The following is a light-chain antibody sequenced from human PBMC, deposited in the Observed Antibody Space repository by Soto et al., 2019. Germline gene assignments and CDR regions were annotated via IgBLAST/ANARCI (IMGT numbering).Light chain of an antibody. CDR2: DVK. CDR3: SSYTSDNTYV. V-gene: IGLV2-14*01. J-gene: IGLJ1*01. Sequence: QSVLTQPASVSGSPGQSITISCSGTSNDVGGYNYVSWYQQHPGKAPRVVIYDVKNRPSGISDRFSGSKSGNTATLTISGLQAEDEADYYCSSYTSDNTYVFASGTKVTVL. CDR1: SNDVGGYNY.